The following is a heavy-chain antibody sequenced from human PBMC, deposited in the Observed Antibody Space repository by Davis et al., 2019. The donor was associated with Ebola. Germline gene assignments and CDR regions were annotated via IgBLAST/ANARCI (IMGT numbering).Heavy chain of an antibody. Sequence: GGSLRLSCKGSGYSFTTYWIGWVRQMPGKGLEWMGIIYPGDSDTRYSPSFQGQVTISADKSISTAYLQWSSLKASDTAMYYCARRGNSYWYFDLWGRGTLVTVSS. CDR2: IYPGDSDT. D-gene: IGHD3-10*01. CDR1: GYSFTTYW. CDR3: ARRGNSYWYFDL. J-gene: IGHJ2*01. V-gene: IGHV5-51*01.